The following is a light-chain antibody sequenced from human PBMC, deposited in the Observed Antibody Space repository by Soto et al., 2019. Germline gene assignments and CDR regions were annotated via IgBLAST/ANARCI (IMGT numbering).Light chain of an antibody. CDR3: SSSTSSSTPYV. CDR2: DVT. CDR1: SSDVGGYNY. J-gene: IGLJ1*01. V-gene: IGLV2-14*01. Sequence: QSVLTQPASVSGSPGQSITISCTGTSSDVGGYNYVSWYQQHPVKAPKLMIYDVTNRPSGVSDRFSGSKSGNTASLTISALQAEDEADYYCSSSTSSSTPYVFGTGTKVTVL.